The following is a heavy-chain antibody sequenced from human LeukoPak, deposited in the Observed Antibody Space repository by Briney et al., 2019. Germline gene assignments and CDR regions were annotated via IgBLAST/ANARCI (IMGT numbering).Heavy chain of an antibody. D-gene: IGHD3-22*01. V-gene: IGHV3-33*06. CDR1: GFTFSSYG. J-gene: IGHJ4*02. CDR2: IWYDGSNK. Sequence: PGGSLRLSCTASGFTFSSYGMQWVRQAPGKGLEWVAVIWYDGSNKYYADSVKGRFTISRDNSTNTLYLQMNSLRAEDTAVYYCAKDSSGYYLDYWGQGTLVTVSS. CDR3: AKDSSGYYLDY.